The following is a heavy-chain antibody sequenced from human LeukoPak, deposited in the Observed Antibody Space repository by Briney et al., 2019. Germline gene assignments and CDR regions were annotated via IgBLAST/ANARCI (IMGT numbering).Heavy chain of an antibody. V-gene: IGHV3-23*01. J-gene: IGHJ4*02. CDR2: ISGTTSGT. CDR1: GFTFSTCA. Sequence: GGSLRLSCAASGFTFSTCAMSWVRQAPGKGLEWVSGISGTTSGTYYADSVKGRFTISRDNSKNTLFLQVNSLRAEDTAVYYCAREGPNYFDSWGQGTLVTVSS. CDR3: AREGPNYFDS.